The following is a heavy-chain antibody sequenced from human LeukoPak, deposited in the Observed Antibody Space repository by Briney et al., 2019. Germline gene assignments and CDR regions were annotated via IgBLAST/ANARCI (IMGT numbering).Heavy chain of an antibody. V-gene: IGHV1-2*02. CDR3: ARTALLGDYIWGSYRPFDP. Sequence: ASVKVSCKASGYTFTGYYMHWVRQAPGQGLEWMGWINPNSGGTNYAQKFQGRVTMTRDTSIGTAYMELSRLRSDDTAVYYCARTALLGDYIWGSYRPFDPWGQGTLVTVSS. CDR2: INPNSGGT. J-gene: IGHJ5*02. D-gene: IGHD3-16*02. CDR1: GYTFTGYY.